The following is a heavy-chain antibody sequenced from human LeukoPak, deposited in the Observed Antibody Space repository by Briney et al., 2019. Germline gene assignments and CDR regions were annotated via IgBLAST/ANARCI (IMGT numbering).Heavy chain of an antibody. V-gene: IGHV1-2*02. J-gene: IGHJ4*02. D-gene: IGHD6-13*01. CDR3: ARDRLFAKAAARLSY. CDR1: GYTFTGYY. Sequence: ASVKVSCKASGYTFTGYYMHWVRQAPGQGLEWMGWINPNSGGTNYAQKFQGRVTMTRDTSISTAYMELSRLRSDDTAVYYCARDRLFAKAAARLSYWGQGTLVTVPS. CDR2: INPNSGGT.